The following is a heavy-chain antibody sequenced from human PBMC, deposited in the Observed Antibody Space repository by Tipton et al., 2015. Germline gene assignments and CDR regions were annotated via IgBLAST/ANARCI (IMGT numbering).Heavy chain of an antibody. D-gene: IGHD3-3*01. Sequence: TLSLTCTVFGGSISSYYWSWVRQPPGKGLEWIGFIYYTGSTYSNPSLKSRVTMSVDTSKNQFSLHLSSVTAADTAVYYCARMLSVFGVVDNWFDPWGQGTLVSVSS. CDR2: IYYTGST. J-gene: IGHJ5*02. CDR1: GGSISSYY. V-gene: IGHV4-59*12. CDR3: ARMLSVFGVVDNWFDP.